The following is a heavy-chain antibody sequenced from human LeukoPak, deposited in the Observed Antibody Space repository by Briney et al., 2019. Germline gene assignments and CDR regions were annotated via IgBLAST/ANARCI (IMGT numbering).Heavy chain of an antibody. CDR1: GFTFSSYS. V-gene: IGHV3-21*04. Sequence: PGGSLRLSCAASGFTFSSYSMNWVRQAPGKGLEWVSSISSSSSYIYYADSVKGRFTISRDNAKSSLYLQMNSLRAEDTAVYYCARGFDGHNAFDIWGQGTMVTVSS. CDR2: ISSSSSYI. D-gene: IGHD3-9*01. CDR3: ARGFDGHNAFDI. J-gene: IGHJ3*02.